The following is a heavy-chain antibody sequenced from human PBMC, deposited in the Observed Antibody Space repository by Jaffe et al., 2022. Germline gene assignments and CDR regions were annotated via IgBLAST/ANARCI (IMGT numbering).Heavy chain of an antibody. J-gene: IGHJ3*02. CDR3: ARARIVGATVPFDI. D-gene: IGHD1-26*01. CDR2: IYYSGST. Sequence: QVQLQESGPGLVKPSETLSLTCTVSGGSISSYYWSWIRQPPGKGLEWIGYIYYSGSTNYNPSLKSRVTISVDTSKNQFSLKLSSVTAADTAVYYCARARIVGATVPFDIWGQGTMVTVSS. V-gene: IGHV4-59*01. CDR1: GGSISSYY.